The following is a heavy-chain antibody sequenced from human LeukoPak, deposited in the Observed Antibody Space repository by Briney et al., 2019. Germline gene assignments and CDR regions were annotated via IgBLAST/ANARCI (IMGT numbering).Heavy chain of an antibody. D-gene: IGHD2-8*01. CDR2: ISSSGSTI. V-gene: IGHV3-48*03. CDR1: GFTFSSYE. CDR3: ARVGAYCTNGVCSDDAFDI. Sequence: PGGSLRLSCAASGFTFSSYEMNWVRQAPGKGLEWVSYISSSGSTIYYADSVKGRFTISRDNAENSLYLQMNSLRAEDTAVYYCARVGAYCTNGVCSDDAFDIWGQGTMVTVSS. J-gene: IGHJ3*02.